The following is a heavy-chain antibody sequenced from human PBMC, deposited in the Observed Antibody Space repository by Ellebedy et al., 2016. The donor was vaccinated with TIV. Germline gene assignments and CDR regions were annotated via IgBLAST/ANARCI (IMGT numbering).Heavy chain of an antibody. Sequence: MPSETLSLTCTVSNGSISSYFWSWIRQPPGKGLEWIGYIYYSGITNYNPSLKSRVAISLDTSKNQFSLKLNSATAADTAVYYRASLYSGYGDAFDIWGQGTMVTVSS. J-gene: IGHJ3*02. CDR2: IYYSGIT. V-gene: IGHV4-59*01. CDR1: NGSISSYF. CDR3: ASLYSGYGDAFDI. D-gene: IGHD5-12*01.